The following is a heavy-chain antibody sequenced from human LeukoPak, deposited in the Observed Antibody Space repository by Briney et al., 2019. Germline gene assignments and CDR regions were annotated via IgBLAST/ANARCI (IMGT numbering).Heavy chain of an antibody. CDR3: ARVFYGSGSSFDP. CDR1: GYSISSGYY. Sequence: SETLSLTCTVSGYSISSGYYWGWIRQPPGKGLEWIGSIYHSGSTYYNPSLKSRVTISVDTSKNQFSLKLSSVTAADAAVYYFARVFYGSGSSFDPWGQGTLVTVSS. J-gene: IGHJ5*02. V-gene: IGHV4-38-2*02. CDR2: IYHSGST. D-gene: IGHD3-10*01.